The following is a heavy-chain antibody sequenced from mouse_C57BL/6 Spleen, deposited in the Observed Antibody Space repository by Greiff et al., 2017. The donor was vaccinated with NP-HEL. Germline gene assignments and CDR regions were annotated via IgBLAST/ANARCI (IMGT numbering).Heavy chain of an antibody. Sequence: VKLMESGPGLVQPSQSLSITCTVSGFSLTSYGVHWVRQSPGKGLEWLGVIWSGGSTDYNAAFISRLSISKDNSKSQVFFKMNSLQADDTAIYYCARRGYGSSYEGFDYWGQGTTLTVSS. CDR3: ARRGYGSSYEGFDY. J-gene: IGHJ2*01. CDR1: GFSLTSYG. V-gene: IGHV2-2*01. D-gene: IGHD1-1*01. CDR2: IWSGGST.